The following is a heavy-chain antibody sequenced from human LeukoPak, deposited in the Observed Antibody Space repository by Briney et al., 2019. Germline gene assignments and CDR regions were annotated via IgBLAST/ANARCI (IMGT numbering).Heavy chain of an antibody. Sequence: GGSLRLSCAASGFTFSSYALSWVPQAPGKGLEWVSAITGSDSNTFYADSVKGRFTISRDNSKNTLYLQMNSLRAEDTAVYHFLKHTGNYAFDYWGQGTLVTVSS. CDR1: GFTFSSYA. CDR3: LKHTGNYAFDY. J-gene: IGHJ4*02. CDR2: ITGSDSNT. V-gene: IGHV3-23*01. D-gene: IGHD1-26*01.